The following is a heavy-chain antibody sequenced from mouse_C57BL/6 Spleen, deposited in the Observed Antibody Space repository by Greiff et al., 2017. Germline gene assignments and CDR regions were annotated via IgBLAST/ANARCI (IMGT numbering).Heavy chain of an antibody. CDR1: GFSLTSYG. V-gene: IGHV2-2*01. Sequence: VQVVESGPGLVQPSQSLSITCTVSGFSLTSYGVHWVRQSPGKGLEWLGVIWSGGSTDYNAAFISRLSISKDNSKSQVFFKMNSLQADDTAIYYCARKITTVVAGGAMDYWGQGTSVTVSS. D-gene: IGHD1-1*01. J-gene: IGHJ4*01. CDR2: IWSGGST. CDR3: ARKITTVVAGGAMDY.